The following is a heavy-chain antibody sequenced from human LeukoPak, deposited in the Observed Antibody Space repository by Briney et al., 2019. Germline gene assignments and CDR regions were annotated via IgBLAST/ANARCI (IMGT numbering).Heavy chain of an antibody. CDR2: IHSHSGRT. J-gene: IGHJ4*02. Sequence: GASVKVSCKTSGYTFTDFYIHWVRQAPGQGLEWMGWIHSHSGRTRYAQRFQGRIAISRDTSITTAYMELTGLKSDDTAVYYCTKVLTAISGNPDDGGRGPLSTVSS. D-gene: IGHD3-9*01. CDR1: GYTFTDFY. CDR3: TKVLTAISGNPDD. V-gene: IGHV1-2*02.